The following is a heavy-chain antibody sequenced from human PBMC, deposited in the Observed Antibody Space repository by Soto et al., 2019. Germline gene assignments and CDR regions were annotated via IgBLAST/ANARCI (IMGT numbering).Heavy chain of an antibody. CDR1: GFTFSTYA. Sequence: PGGSLRLSCAASGFTFSTYAMTWVRQAPGKGLEWVSGISDSGGSTYYADAVKGRFTISRDNSKNTLFLQMNSLRAEDTAVYYCATRRDASYYYYGMDVWGQGTTVTVYS. CDR2: ISDSGGST. J-gene: IGHJ6*02. V-gene: IGHV3-23*01. D-gene: IGHD2-2*01. CDR3: ATRRDASYYYYGMDV.